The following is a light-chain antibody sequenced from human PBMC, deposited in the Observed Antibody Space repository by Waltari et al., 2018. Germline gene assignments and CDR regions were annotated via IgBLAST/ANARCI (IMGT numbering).Light chain of an antibody. CDR1: QSVSSY. Sequence: DIVMTHSPAPLSVSPGARATLSCRASQSVSSYLAWYQQKSGQTPRLLIYGASTRAAGVPARFSGSGSGTECTLTISSLQSEDFAVYYCQQYNQWPPLTFGGGTKVEIK. J-gene: IGKJ4*01. CDR3: QQYNQWPPLT. V-gene: IGKV3-15*01. CDR2: GAS.